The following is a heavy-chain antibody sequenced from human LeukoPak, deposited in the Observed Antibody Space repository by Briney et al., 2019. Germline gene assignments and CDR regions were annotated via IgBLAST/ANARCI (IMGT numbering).Heavy chain of an antibody. CDR2: IYYSGST. CDR1: GGSLSSSSYY. D-gene: IGHD3-22*01. V-gene: IGHV4-39*07. Sequence: SETLSLTCTVSGGSLSSSSYYWGWIRQPPGTGLEWIGSIYYSGSTYYNPSLKSRVTISVDTSKNQFSLKLSSVTAADTAVYYCARDSRFLTYYYDSSGYHWFDPWGQGTLVTVSS. CDR3: ARDSRFLTYYYDSSGYHWFDP. J-gene: IGHJ5*02.